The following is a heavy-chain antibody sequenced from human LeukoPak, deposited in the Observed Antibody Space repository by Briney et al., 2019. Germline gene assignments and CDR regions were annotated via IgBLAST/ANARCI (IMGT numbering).Heavy chain of an antibody. Sequence: SETLSLTCTGSPGSISSFYWSWIRQPPGKGLEWIGYIFYRGNTHYNPSLRSRVSMSVDTSKDQFSLRPSSMTAADTAVYYCARQDSSGQDDCWGQGTLVTVSS. CDR1: PGSISSFY. J-gene: IGHJ4*02. CDR2: IFYRGNT. V-gene: IGHV4-59*08. CDR3: ARQDSSGQDDC. D-gene: IGHD3-22*01.